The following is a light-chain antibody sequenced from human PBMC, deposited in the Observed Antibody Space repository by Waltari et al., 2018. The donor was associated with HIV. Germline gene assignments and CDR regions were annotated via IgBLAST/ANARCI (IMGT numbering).Light chain of an antibody. J-gene: IGKJ1*01. CDR2: NAS. V-gene: IGKV3-20*01. CDR3: QQYDTTPPT. Sequence: EIVLTQSPGTLSLSPGERATLSCRASQSVSSNYLSWYQQKPGQAPRLLIYNASRRATGIPDRFSGSGSGTDFTLTISRLEPEDFAVYFCQQYDTTPPTFGQGTKVEIK. CDR1: QSVSSNY.